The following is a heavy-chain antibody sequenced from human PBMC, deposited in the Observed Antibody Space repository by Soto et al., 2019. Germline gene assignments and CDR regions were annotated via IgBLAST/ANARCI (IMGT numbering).Heavy chain of an antibody. D-gene: IGHD3-16*01. V-gene: IGHV3-23*01. Sequence: GGSLRLSCSASGFTFSSYAMSGVRQAPGKGLEWVSAISGSGGSTYYADSVKGRFTISRDNSKNTLYLQMNSLRAEDTAVYYCAKDSQSMRLGELIVWGQGTLVTVSS. J-gene: IGHJ4*02. CDR3: AKDSQSMRLGELIV. CDR2: ISGSGGST. CDR1: GFTFSSYA.